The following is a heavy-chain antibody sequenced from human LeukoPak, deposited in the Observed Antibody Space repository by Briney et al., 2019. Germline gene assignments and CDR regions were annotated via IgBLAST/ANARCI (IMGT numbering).Heavy chain of an antibody. CDR3: AKDRPTYDFWSGYYSVLHYYGMDV. CDR1: GFTFSSYA. J-gene: IGHJ6*02. CDR2: ISGSGGST. D-gene: IGHD3-3*01. Sequence: GGSLRLSCAASGFTFSSYAMSWVRQAPGKGLEWVSAISGSGGSTYYADSVKGRFTISRDNSKNALYLQMSSLRAEDTAVYYCAKDRPTYDFWSGYYSVLHYYGMDVWGQGTTVTVSS. V-gene: IGHV3-23*01.